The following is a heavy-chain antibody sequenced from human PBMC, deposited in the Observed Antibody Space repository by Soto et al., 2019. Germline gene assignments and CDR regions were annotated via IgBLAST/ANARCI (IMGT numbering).Heavy chain of an antibody. J-gene: IGHJ4*02. CDR2: INHSGST. V-gene: IGHV4-34*01. D-gene: IGHD3-9*01. Sequence: SETLSLTCAVYGGSFSGYYWSWIRQPPGKGLEWIGEINHSGSTNYNPSLKSRVTISVDTSKNQFSLKLSSVTAADTAVYYCARVPALRRTYYDILTGYSNWGQGTLVTVSS. CDR1: GGSFSGYY. CDR3: ARVPALRRTYYDILTGYSN.